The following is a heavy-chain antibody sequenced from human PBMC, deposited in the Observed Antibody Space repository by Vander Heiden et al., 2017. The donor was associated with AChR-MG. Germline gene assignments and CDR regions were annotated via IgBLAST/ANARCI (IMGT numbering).Heavy chain of an antibody. CDR1: GYTFTGYY. Sequence: QVQLVQSGAEVKKPGASVKVSCKASGYTFTGYYMHWVRQAPGQGLEWMGWINPNSGGTSYAQKFQGRVTMTRDTSISTAYMELNSLRSDDTAVYYCAREYSSSSGRVFDYWGQGTLVTVS. D-gene: IGHD6-6*01. V-gene: IGHV1-2*02. J-gene: IGHJ4*02. CDR3: AREYSSSSGRVFDY. CDR2: INPNSGGT.